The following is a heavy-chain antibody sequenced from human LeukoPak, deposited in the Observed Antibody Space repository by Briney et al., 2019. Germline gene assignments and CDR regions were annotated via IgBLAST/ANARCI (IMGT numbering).Heavy chain of an antibody. CDR1: GFTFSSYW. CDR2: INSDGSST. CDR3: AREGGGAFLDAFDI. V-gene: IGHV3-74*01. Sequence: PGGSLRLSCAASGFTFSSYWMHWVRQAPGKGLVWVSRINSDGSSTSYADSVKGRFTISRDNAKNTLYLQMNSLRAEDTAAYYCAREGGGAFLDAFDIWGQGTKVTVSS. D-gene: IGHD2-21*01. J-gene: IGHJ3*02.